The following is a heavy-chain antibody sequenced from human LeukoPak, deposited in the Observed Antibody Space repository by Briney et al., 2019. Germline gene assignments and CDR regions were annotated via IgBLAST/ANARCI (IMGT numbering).Heavy chain of an antibody. V-gene: IGHV2-5*01. CDR1: GGSISSYYW. CDR3: AHIAVAGMGNWFDP. J-gene: IGHJ5*02. D-gene: IGHD6-19*01. Sequence: TLSLTCTVSGGSISSYYWSWIRQPPGKALEWLALIYWNDDKRYSPSLKSRLTITKDTSKNQVVLTMTNMDPVDTATYYCAHIAVAGMGNWFDPWGQGTLVTVSS. CDR2: IYWNDDK.